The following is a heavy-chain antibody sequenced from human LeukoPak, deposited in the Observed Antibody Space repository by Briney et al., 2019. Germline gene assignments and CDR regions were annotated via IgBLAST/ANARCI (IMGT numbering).Heavy chain of an antibody. J-gene: IGHJ3*02. CDR2: ISDSAANT. CDR3: VRLGIAAALGTFEI. CDR1: GFTFSGYA. V-gene: IGHV3-23*01. Sequence: GGSLRLSCAASGFTFSGYAFSWVRQAPGKGLEWVSSISDSAANTYYADSVKGQFTISRDNSKTTLYLQMNSLRAEDTAVYYCVRLGIAAALGTFEIWGPGTMVTVSS. D-gene: IGHD6-25*01.